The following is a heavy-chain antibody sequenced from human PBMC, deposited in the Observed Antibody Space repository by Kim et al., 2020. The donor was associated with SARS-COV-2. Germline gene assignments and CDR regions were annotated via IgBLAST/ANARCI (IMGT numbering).Heavy chain of an antibody. Sequence: SETLSLTCAVYGGSFSGYYWSWIRQPPGKGLEWIGEINNSGSTNYNPSLKSRVTISVNTSKNQFSLMLSSVTAADTAVYYFARIRRGPLGFDYWGQGTLV. J-gene: IGHJ4*02. D-gene: IGHD3-16*01. CDR2: INNSGST. V-gene: IGHV4-34*01. CDR1: GGSFSGYY. CDR3: ARIRRGPLGFDY.